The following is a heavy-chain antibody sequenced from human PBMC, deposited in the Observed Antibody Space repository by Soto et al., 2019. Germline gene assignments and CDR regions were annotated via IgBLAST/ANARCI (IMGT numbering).Heavy chain of an antibody. V-gene: IGHV3-23*01. CDR2: ISGSGSRT. CDR3: ARRYGSRRYDWFES. J-gene: IGHJ5*01. CDR1: GFTFGTYA. Sequence: EVQLLESGGGLVQRGGSLRLSCSASGFTFGTYAMNWVRQAPGKGLEWVSGISGSGSRTDYADSVKGRFAISRDNSENTVDLQMNSLRADDTALYYCARRYGSRRYDWFESWGLGALVTVSS. D-gene: IGHD3-10*01.